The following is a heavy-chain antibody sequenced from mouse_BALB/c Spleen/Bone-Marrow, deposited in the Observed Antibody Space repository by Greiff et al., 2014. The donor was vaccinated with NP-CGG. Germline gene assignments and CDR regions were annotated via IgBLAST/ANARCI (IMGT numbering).Heavy chain of an antibody. D-gene: IGHD2-3*01. CDR2: INPDSSTI. CDR1: GFDFSRYW. J-gene: IGHJ3*01. Sequence: VQLQQSGGGLVQPGGSLKLSCAASGFDFSRYWMTWVRQAPGKGLEWIGEINPDSSTINYTPSLKDKFIISRDNAKNTLYLQMSKVRSEDIALYYCARNGYYGWIAYWGQGTLVIVSA. CDR3: ARNGYYGWIAY. V-gene: IGHV4-1*02.